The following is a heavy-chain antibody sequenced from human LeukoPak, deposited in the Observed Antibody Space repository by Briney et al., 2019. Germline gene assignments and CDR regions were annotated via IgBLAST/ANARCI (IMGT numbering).Heavy chain of an antibody. V-gene: IGHV4-4*02. J-gene: IGHJ4*02. Sequence: PSGTLSLTCGVSVGSISHTNWWSWVRQPPGQGLEAIVEISHTGHSRYNPSRERRVTVSLDKSKNQHDLTLTSVTAADTAVYYCSRESGAFSPFGYWGQGTLVSVLS. CDR3: SRESGAFSPFGY. CDR1: VGSISHTNW. CDR2: ISHTGHS. D-gene: IGHD1-26*01.